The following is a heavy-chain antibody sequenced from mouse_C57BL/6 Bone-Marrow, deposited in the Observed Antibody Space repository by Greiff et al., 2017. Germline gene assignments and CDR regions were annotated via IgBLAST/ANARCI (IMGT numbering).Heavy chain of an antibody. CDR1: GYTFTSYW. Sequence: QVQLQQPGAELVKPGASVKVSCKASGYTFTSYWMHWVKQRPGQGLEWIGRIHPYDSDTNYNQKFKGKATLTVDKSSSTSYMQLSSLSSEDSAVYYFAITYYYGSSFYYAMDYWGQGTSVTVSS. CDR3: AITYYYGSSFYYAMDY. J-gene: IGHJ4*01. D-gene: IGHD1-1*01. V-gene: IGHV1-74*01. CDR2: IHPYDSDT.